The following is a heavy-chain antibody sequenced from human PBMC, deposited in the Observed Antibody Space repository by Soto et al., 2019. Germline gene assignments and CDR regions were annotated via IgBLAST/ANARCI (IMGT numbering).Heavy chain of an antibody. Sequence: EVQLVESGGGLVKPGGSLRLSCAASGFSFSNAWMSWVRQAPGKGLEWVGRIKSKTDGGTTAYAAPVKGRFTISRDDSKNTLYMQMNSLKTEDKALYYCTDGMDVWGQWTKVTVSS. CDR1: GFSFSNAW. CDR3: TDGMDV. J-gene: IGHJ6*02. V-gene: IGHV3-15*01. CDR2: IKSKTDGGTT.